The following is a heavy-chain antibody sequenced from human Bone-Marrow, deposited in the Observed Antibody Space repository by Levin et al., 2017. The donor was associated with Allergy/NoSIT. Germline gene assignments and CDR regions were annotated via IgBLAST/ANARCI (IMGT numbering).Heavy chain of an antibody. J-gene: IGHJ5*02. V-gene: IGHV3-21*01. CDR1: EFKFSSYK. Sequence: GGSLRLSCSTSEFKFSSYKMHWVRQAPGKGLEWVSSVTGGSNYIFYADSVRGRFTISRDNARQSLYLQMNSLRVDDTAVYYCVREDYDGHSYWFDPWGQGTLVTVSS. CDR3: VREDYDGHSYWFDP. D-gene: IGHD4-23*01. CDR2: VTGGSNYI.